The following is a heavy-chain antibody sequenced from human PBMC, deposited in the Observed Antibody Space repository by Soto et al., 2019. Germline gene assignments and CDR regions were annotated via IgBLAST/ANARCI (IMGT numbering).Heavy chain of an antibody. D-gene: IGHD1-26*01. Sequence: GGSLRLSCAVSGFTFSNYAMSWVRQAPGKGLDWVSAISGSGASTYNADSVKGRFTVSRDNSKNTLYLQMNSLRAEDTAVYFCARYSGKYQGPIDYWGQGTLVTVSS. J-gene: IGHJ4*02. CDR2: ISGSGAST. V-gene: IGHV3-23*01. CDR3: ARYSGKYQGPIDY. CDR1: GFTFSNYA.